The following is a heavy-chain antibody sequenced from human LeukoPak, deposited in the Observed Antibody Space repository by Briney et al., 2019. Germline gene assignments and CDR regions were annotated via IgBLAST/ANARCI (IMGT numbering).Heavy chain of an antibody. Sequence: PGGSLRLSCAASRFTFYSDWMTWVRQAPGKGLEWVANINPDGSQKYYVDSVKGRFTISRDNAKNSLSLQMNSLRAEDTALYYCARHDCTSANCPLDYWGQGTLVTVSS. J-gene: IGHJ4*02. CDR1: RFTFYSDW. D-gene: IGHD2-2*01. V-gene: IGHV3-7*03. CDR2: INPDGSQK. CDR3: ARHDCTSANCPLDY.